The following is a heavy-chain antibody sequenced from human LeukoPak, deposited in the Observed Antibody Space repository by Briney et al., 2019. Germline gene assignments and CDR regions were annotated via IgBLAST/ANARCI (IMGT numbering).Heavy chain of an antibody. V-gene: IGHV1-18*01. J-gene: IGHJ6*03. CDR1: GYTFTSYG. CDR3: ALGYCSSASCYNYYYYYMDV. Sequence: ASVKVSCKASGYTFTSYGISWVRQAPGQGLEWMGWISAYNGNTNYAQKLQGRVTMTTDTSTSTAYMELSRLRSDDTAVYYCALGYCSSASCYNYYYYYMDVWGKGTTVTVSS. D-gene: IGHD2-2*02. CDR2: ISAYNGNT.